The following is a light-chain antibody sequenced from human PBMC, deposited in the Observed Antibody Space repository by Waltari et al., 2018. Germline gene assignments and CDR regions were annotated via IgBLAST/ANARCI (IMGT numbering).Light chain of an antibody. CDR2: ATA. Sequence: DIQMTQSPSSVSASVGDRVTITCRASQDITNCVAWYQQKPGKAPNLLIYATASLKTGVPSRFSGSGSGTEFTLTISSLQPEDFATYYCQQANSLPITFGPGTKVDIK. CDR1: QDITNC. J-gene: IGKJ3*01. V-gene: IGKV1-12*01. CDR3: QQANSLPIT.